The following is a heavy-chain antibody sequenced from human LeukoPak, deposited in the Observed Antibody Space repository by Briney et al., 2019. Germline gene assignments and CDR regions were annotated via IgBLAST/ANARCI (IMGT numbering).Heavy chain of an antibody. D-gene: IGHD3-9*01. CDR1: GYTFTGYY. J-gene: IGHJ6*02. Sequence: ASVKVSCKASGYTFTGYYMHWVRQAPGQGLEWRGWINPNSGGTNYAQKFQGRVTMTRDTSISTAYMELSRLRSDDTAVYYCARPIFDYYYYYGMDVWGQGTTVTVSS. V-gene: IGHV1-2*02. CDR2: INPNSGGT. CDR3: ARPIFDYYYYYGMDV.